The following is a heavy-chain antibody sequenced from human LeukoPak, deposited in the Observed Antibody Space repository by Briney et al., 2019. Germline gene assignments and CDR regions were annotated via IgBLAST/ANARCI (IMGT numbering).Heavy chain of an antibody. CDR1: RFTFSSHG. D-gene: IGHD2-8*01. Sequence: PGGSLRLSCAAFRFTFSSHGMHWVRQTPGKGLEWLAFIRYDGSIKNYADSVRGRFTISRDNSKNTLYLQMNSLRADDTAVYSCAKASNGYPDYWGRGTLVTVSS. CDR3: AKASNGYPDY. CDR2: IRYDGSIK. J-gene: IGHJ4*02. V-gene: IGHV3-30*02.